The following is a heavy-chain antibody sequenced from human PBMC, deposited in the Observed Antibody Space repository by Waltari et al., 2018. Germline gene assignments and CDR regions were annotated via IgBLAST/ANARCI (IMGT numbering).Heavy chain of an antibody. Sequence: QVQLQESGPGLVKPSETLSLTCAVSGYSISSGYYWGWIRQPPGKGLEWIGSIYHSGSPYYNPSLKSRVTISVATSKNQFSLKLSSVTAADTAGYYCGSYLDAFDIWGQGTMVTVSS. CDR3: GSYLDAFDI. CDR2: IYHSGSP. V-gene: IGHV4-38-2*01. J-gene: IGHJ3*02. CDR1: GYSISSGYY.